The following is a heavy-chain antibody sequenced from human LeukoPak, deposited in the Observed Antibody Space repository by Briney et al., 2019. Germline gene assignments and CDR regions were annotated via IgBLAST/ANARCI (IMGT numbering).Heavy chain of an antibody. V-gene: IGHV4-39*07. CDR2: IYYSGST. Sequence: SETLSLTCTVSGGSISSSSYYWGWIRQPPGKGLEWIGSIYYSGSTYYNPSLKSRVTISVDTSKNQVSLKLSSVTAADTAVYYCATETSIVGATNWFDPWGQGTLVTVSS. CDR3: ATETSIVGATNWFDP. J-gene: IGHJ5*02. D-gene: IGHD1-26*01. CDR1: GGSISSSSYY.